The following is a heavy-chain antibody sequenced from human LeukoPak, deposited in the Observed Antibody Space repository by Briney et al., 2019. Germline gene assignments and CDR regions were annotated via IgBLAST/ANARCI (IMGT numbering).Heavy chain of an antibody. J-gene: IGHJ5*02. V-gene: IGHV1-46*01. Sequence: ASVKVSCKASGYTFTSYYMHWVRQAPGQGLEWMGMINPTGGSTGYAQKFQGRVTMTRDMSTSTDYMELSSLRSEDTAIYYCARDNSVGDNAWWFDPWGQGTLVTVSS. CDR2: INPTGGST. CDR3: ARDNSVGDNAWWFDP. D-gene: IGHD1-26*01. CDR1: GYTFTSYY.